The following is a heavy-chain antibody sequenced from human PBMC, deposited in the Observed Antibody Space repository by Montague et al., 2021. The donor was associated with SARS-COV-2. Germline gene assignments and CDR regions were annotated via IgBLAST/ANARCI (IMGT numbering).Heavy chain of an antibody. J-gene: IGHJ4*02. CDR2: IYYSGST. CDR3: ARENTVTTFGGPYYFDS. V-gene: IGHV4-59*02. CDR1: GSSVRSYF. Sequence: SETLSLTCIVSGSSVRSYFWSWIRQPPGKGLEWIGNIYYSGSTNXNPSLKSRVTISVDTSKNQFSLKLSAVTAADTAVYYCARENTVTTFGGPYYFDSWGQGTLVTVSA. D-gene: IGHD4-17*01.